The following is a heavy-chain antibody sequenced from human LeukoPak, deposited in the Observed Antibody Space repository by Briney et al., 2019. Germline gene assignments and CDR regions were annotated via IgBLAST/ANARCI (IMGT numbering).Heavy chain of an antibody. CDR3: ARGVGYYDSSGPLDY. CDR2: IYYSGST. V-gene: IGHV4-38-2*02. D-gene: IGHD3-22*01. CDR1: GYSISSGYY. Sequence: SETLSLTCTVSGYSISSGYYWGWIRQPPGKGLEWIGSIYYSGSTFYNPSLKSRVTISVDTSKNQFSLKLSSVTAADTAVYYCARGVGYYDSSGPLDYWGQGTLVTVSS. J-gene: IGHJ4*02.